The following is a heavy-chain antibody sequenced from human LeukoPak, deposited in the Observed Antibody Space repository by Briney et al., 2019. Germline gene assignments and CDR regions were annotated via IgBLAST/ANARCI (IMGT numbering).Heavy chain of an antibody. J-gene: IGHJ4*02. V-gene: IGHV5-51*01. Sequence: GESLKISCKGSGYSFATYWIAWVRQMPGRGLEWMGIIYPDESNIRYSPSFQGQVTISADKSISTAYLQWSSLKASDTAIYYCARPPSRGYSSSFEYWGQGTLVTVSS. CDR3: ARPPSRGYSSSFEY. D-gene: IGHD2-2*03. CDR2: IYPDESNI. CDR1: GYSFATYW.